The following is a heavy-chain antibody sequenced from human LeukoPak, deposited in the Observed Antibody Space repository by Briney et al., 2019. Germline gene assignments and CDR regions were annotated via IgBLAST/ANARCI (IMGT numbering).Heavy chain of an antibody. J-gene: IGHJ4*02. CDR1: GLTVSNHW. CDR3: TRRLDD. V-gene: IGHV3-7*01. D-gene: IGHD3-16*01. CDR2: IREEGGQE. Sequence: PGGSLRLSCVASGLTVSNHWMSWVRQAPGKGLEWVANIREEGGQEYYVDSVKGRFTISKNSAKNSLYLQMNGLRVEDTAVYYCTRRLDDWGQGTLVTVSS.